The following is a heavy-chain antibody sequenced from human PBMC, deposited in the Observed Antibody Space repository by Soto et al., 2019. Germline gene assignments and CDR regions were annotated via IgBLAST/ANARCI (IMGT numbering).Heavy chain of an antibody. CDR3: ASVPIWCGSSSCYTEGFDA. V-gene: IGHV3-23*01. Sequence: EVQLLDSGGGWVQPGGSLRLSCVASGFVFSDYAMSWVRQAPGKGLEWVSAISAGGSDTYYADSVKGRFTVSSVNSKNTLYRQMNTLRAEDTAIYYCASVPIWCGSSSCYTEGFDAWGQGTLVTVSS. J-gene: IGHJ4*02. D-gene: IGHD2-2*01. CDR2: ISAGGSDT. CDR1: GFVFSDYA.